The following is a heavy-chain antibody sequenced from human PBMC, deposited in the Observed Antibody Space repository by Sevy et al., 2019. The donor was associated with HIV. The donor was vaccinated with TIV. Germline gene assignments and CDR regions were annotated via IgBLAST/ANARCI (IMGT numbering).Heavy chain of an antibody. CDR3: AMTYYYDSSGWGNWFDP. J-gene: IGHJ5*02. D-gene: IGHD3-22*01. V-gene: IGHV1-18*01. CDR2: ISAYNGNT. CDR1: GYTFTSYG. Sequence: ASVKVSCKASGYTFTSYGISWVRQAPGQGLEWMGWISAYNGNTNYAQKLQGRVTMTTDTSTSTAYMELRSLRSDDTAVYYCAMTYYYDSSGWGNWFDPWGQGTLVTVSS.